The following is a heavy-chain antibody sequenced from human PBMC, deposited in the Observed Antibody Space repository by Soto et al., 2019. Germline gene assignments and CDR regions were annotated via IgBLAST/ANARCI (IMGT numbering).Heavy chain of an antibody. D-gene: IGHD3-9*01. CDR3: ARLTTDYDILTGYSKNAYFDY. J-gene: IGHJ4*02. CDR2: INHSGST. CDR1: GGSFSGYY. Sequence: QVQLQQWGAGLLKPSETLSLTCAVYGGSFSGYYWSWIRQPPGKGLEWIGEINHSGSTNYNPSLKSRITISLDTAKNQFSLKLSSVTAADTAVYYCARLTTDYDILTGYSKNAYFDYWGQGTLVTVSS. V-gene: IGHV4-34*01.